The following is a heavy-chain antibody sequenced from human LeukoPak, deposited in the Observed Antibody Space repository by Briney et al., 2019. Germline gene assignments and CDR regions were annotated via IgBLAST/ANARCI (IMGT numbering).Heavy chain of an antibody. D-gene: IGHD1-1*01. CDR1: GYTFTDYY. J-gene: IGHJ4*02. V-gene: IGHV1-69-2*01. CDR2: VDPEDGKT. Sequence: ATVKISCKASGYTFTDYYMHWVQQAPGKGLEWMGRVDPEDGKTIYAEKFQGRVTITADTSTDTAYMGLSSLRSEDTAVYYCATPFGPTNWNDDLGYWGQGTLVTVSS. CDR3: ATPFGPTNWNDDLGY.